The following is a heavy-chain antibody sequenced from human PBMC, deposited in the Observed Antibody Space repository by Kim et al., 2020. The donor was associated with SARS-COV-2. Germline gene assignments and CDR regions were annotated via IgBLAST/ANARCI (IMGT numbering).Heavy chain of an antibody. CDR1: GGSISSNY. Sequence: SETLSLTCKVSGGSISSNYWSWIRQSPGKGLEWIGYIKNSGSTNYNPSLKSRVTISKDTSKNQFSLKLSSVTAADTAVYYCARSGYSDYNDSFDIWGQGTMVSVSS. D-gene: IGHD5-12*01. V-gene: IGHV4-59*13. CDR3: ARSGYSDYNDSFDI. J-gene: IGHJ3*02. CDR2: IKNSGST.